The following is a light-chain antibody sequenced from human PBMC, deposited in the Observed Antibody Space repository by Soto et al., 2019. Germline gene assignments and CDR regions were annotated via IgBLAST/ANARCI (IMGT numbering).Light chain of an antibody. CDR2: DAS. CDR3: QQRSNWPPIT. CDR1: QSVGSY. V-gene: IGKV3-11*01. Sequence: EIVLTQSPATLSLSAGASATLSCRGSQSVGSYLAWYQQKPGQAPRLLIYDASNRATGIPARFSGSGSGTDFTLTISGLEPQDFAVYYCQQRSNWPPITFGQGTRLENK. J-gene: IGKJ5*01.